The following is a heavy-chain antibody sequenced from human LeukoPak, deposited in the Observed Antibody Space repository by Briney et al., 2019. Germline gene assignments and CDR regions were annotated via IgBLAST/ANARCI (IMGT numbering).Heavy chain of an antibody. J-gene: IGHJ4*02. Sequence: SETLSLTCTVSGVSISSSNHFWGWIRQPPGKGLEWIGSMHYRGTTYYIPSLKSRVTISVDTSKNQFSLKLSSVTAADTAVYYCARHEEEDGYNAKTFDFWGQGTLVTVSS. CDR3: ARHEEEDGYNAKTFDF. V-gene: IGHV4-39*01. D-gene: IGHD5-24*01. CDR2: MHYRGTT. CDR1: GVSISSSNHF.